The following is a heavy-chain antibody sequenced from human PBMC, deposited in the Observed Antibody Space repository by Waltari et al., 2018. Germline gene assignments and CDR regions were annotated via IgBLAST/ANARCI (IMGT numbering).Heavy chain of an antibody. CDR3: AKDDGDGYKEGHFDY. V-gene: IGHV3-9*01. CDR1: GFTFDDYA. D-gene: IGHD5-12*01. Sequence: EVQLVESGGGLVQPGRSLRLSCAASGFTFDDYAMHWVRNAPGKGLEWVSGISWNSGSIGYADSVKGRFTISRDNAKNSLYLQMNSLRAEDTALYYCAKDDGDGYKEGHFDYWGQGTLVTVSS. J-gene: IGHJ4*02. CDR2: ISWNSGSI.